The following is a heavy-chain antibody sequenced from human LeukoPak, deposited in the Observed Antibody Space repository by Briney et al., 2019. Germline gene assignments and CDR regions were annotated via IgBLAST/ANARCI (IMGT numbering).Heavy chain of an antibody. D-gene: IGHD3-10*01. CDR1: GFTFSSYA. CDR2: ISGSGGST. Sequence: GGSLRLSYAASGFTFSSYAMSWVRQAPGKGLEWVSAISGSGGSTYYADSVKGRFTISRDNSKNTLYLQMNSLRAEDTAVYYCAKAPTYYYGSGIYWYFDLWGRGTLVTVSS. J-gene: IGHJ2*01. V-gene: IGHV3-23*01. CDR3: AKAPTYYYGSGIYWYFDL.